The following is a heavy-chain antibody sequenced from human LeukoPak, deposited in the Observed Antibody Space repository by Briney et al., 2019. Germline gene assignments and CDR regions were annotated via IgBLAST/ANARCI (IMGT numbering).Heavy chain of an antibody. J-gene: IGHJ4*02. CDR3: ASGSGSGYYYFVY. CDR1: GFTFDDYG. CDR2: INWNGGST. D-gene: IGHD3-22*01. Sequence: GGSLRLSCAASGFTFDDYGMSWVRQVPGKGLEWVSGINWNGGSTGYADSVKGRFTISRDNAKNSLFLQMHSLRAEDTAFYYCASGSGSGYYYFVYWGQGTLVTVSS. V-gene: IGHV3-20*04.